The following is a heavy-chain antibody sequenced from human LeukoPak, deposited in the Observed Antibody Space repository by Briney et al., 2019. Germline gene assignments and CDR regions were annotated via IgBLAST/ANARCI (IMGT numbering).Heavy chain of an antibody. J-gene: IGHJ4*02. CDR1: GGTFSSYA. CDR3: ARDLDYGGNSGSLDY. Sequence: GASVKVSCKASGGTFSSYAISWVRQAPGQGLEWMGRIIPIFGTANYAQKFQGRVTITTDESTSTAYMELSSLRSEDTAVYYCARDLDYGGNSGSLDYWGQGTLVTVSS. V-gene: IGHV1-69*05. D-gene: IGHD4-23*01. CDR2: IIPIFGTA.